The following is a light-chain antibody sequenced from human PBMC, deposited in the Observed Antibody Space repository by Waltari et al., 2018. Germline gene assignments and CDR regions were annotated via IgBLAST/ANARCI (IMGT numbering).Light chain of an antibody. J-gene: IGKJ4*01. CDR2: ASS. Sequence: DIQMTQSPSSLSASVGDRVTITCRSSQSINTHLNWYQQKPGKAPNLLIYASSSLQSGVPSRFSGSASRTGFTLTISSLHPEDFATYYCQQSYSVPLTFGGGTRVEIK. CDR3: QQSYSVPLT. CDR1: QSINTH. V-gene: IGKV1-39*01.